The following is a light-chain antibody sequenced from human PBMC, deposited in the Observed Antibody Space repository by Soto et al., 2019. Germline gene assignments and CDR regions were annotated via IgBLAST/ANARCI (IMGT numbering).Light chain of an antibody. V-gene: IGKV1-5*03. CDR1: QSVTSW. Sequence: DIQMTRSPSTLSASVGDRVTITCRASQSVTSWLAWYQQKPGKAPNLLIYKASNLEYGVSSRFSGSGYGTEFTLTISSLQPDDFATYYCQQYRGYSWTFGQGTKVEIK. CDR3: QQYRGYSWT. CDR2: KAS. J-gene: IGKJ1*01.